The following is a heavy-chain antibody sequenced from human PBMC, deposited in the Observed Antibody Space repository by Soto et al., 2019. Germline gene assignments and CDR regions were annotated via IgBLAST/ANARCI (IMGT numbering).Heavy chain of an antibody. CDR3: AKEVPETTVSVY. J-gene: IGHJ4*02. Sequence: QVQLVQSGAEVKEPGSSVKVSCKASGDTFSRYSISWVRQAPGQGLEWVGRVTPILATADYAQKFQGRVTISADESTSTAYMELSRLRSEDTAVYYCAKEVPETTVSVYWGQGSLVTVSS. D-gene: IGHD4-4*01. CDR2: VTPILATA. CDR1: GDTFSRYS. V-gene: IGHV1-69*08.